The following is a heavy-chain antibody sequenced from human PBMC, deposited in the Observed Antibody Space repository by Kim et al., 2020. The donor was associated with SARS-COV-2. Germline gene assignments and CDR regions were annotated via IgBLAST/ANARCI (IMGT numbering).Heavy chain of an antibody. CDR3: ARGKYQLLLHYFDY. Sequence: NPSLKSRVTISVDTSKNQFSLKLSSVTAADTAVYYCARGKYQLLLHYFDYWGQGTLVTVSS. V-gene: IGHV4-34*01. D-gene: IGHD2-2*01. J-gene: IGHJ4*02.